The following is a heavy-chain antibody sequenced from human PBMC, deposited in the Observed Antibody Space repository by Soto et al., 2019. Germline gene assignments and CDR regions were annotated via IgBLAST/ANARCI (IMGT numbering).Heavy chain of an antibody. CDR1: GFRFNEYE. D-gene: IGHD1-1*01. J-gene: IGHJ4*02. CDR3: ARETSSGQSATIVGEF. V-gene: IGHV3-48*03. CDR2: INSGGSLI. Sequence: EVQLVESGGGLVQPGGSLRLSCVGSGFRFNEYEINWVRQATGKGLEWISYINSGGSLIYYAASVKGRFTISRDNYKDSEYLQMNSLRADDTALYYCARETSSGQSATIVGEFWGQGTLVSVSS.